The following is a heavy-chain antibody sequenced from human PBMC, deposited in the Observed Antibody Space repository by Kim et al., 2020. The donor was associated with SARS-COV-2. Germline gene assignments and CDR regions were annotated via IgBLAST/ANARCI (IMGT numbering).Heavy chain of an antibody. J-gene: IGHJ6*02. Sequence: GGSLRLSCAASGFTFHSHWMSWVRQVPGKGLEWVANFNEDGNEKYYVDSVRGRFTISRDNANHSLFLQMSSLRAEDTAVYYCARDFVGVVASPEDSYYYGMDVWGQGTTVTVSS. CDR1: GFTFHSHW. CDR2: FNEDGNEK. CDR3: ARDFVGVVASPEDSYYYGMDV. V-gene: IGHV3-7*01. D-gene: IGHD2-21*01.